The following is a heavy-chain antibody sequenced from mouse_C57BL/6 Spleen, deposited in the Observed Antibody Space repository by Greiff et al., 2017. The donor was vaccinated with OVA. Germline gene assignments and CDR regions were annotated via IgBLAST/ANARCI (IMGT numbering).Heavy chain of an antibody. CDR3: ARGEGNYGDAWFAY. CDR2: IDTSDSET. CDR1: GYTFTSYW. D-gene: IGHD2-1*01. J-gene: IGHJ3*01. V-gene: IGHV1-52*01. Sequence: QVQLKQPGAELVRPGSSVKLSCKASGYTFTSYWMHWVKQRPIQGLEWIGNIDTSDSETHYNQKFKDKATLTVDKSSSTAYMQLSSLTSEDSAVYYCARGEGNYGDAWFAYWGQGTLVTVSA.